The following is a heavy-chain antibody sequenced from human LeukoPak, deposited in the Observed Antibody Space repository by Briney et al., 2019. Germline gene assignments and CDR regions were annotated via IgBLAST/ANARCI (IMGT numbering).Heavy chain of an antibody. V-gene: IGHV3-23*01. Sequence: GGSLRLSCAASGFTFSSYAMSWVRQAPGKGLEWVSAISGSGGSTYYADSVKGRFSISRDNSKNTLYLQMNSLRAEDTAVYYCAKDWQYPYYFDYWGQGTLVTVSS. D-gene: IGHD2-2*01. CDR2: ISGSGGST. J-gene: IGHJ4*02. CDR3: AKDWQYPYYFDY. CDR1: GFTFSSYA.